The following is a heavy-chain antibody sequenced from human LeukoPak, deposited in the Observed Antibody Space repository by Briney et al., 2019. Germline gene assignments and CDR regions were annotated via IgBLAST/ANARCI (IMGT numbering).Heavy chain of an antibody. Sequence: SVKVSCKASGGTFSSYAISWVRQAPGQGLEWMGRIIPIFGTANYAQKFQGRVTITTDESTSTAYMELSSLRSEDTAVYYCVICSGGSCFPFDYWGQGTLVTVSS. CDR2: IIPIFGTA. J-gene: IGHJ4*02. CDR3: VICSGGSCFPFDY. V-gene: IGHV1-69*05. CDR1: GGTFSSYA. D-gene: IGHD2-15*01.